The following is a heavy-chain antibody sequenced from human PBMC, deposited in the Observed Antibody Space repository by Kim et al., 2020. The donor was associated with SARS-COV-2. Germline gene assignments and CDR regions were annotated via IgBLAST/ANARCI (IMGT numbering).Heavy chain of an antibody. V-gene: IGHV1-18*01. Sequence: ASVKVSCKASGYTFTSYGISWVRQAPGQGLEWMGWISAYNGNTNYAQKLQGRVTMTTDTSTSTAYMELRSLRSDDTAVYYCASLPDCSGGSCYSGWFDPWGQGTLVTVSS. J-gene: IGHJ5*02. CDR1: GYTFTSYG. CDR2: ISAYNGNT. CDR3: ASLPDCSGGSCYSGWFDP. D-gene: IGHD2-15*01.